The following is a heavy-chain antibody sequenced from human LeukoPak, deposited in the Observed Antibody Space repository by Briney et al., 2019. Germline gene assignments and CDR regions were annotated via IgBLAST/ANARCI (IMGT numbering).Heavy chain of an antibody. D-gene: IGHD6-13*01. Sequence: ASVKVSCKASGYTFTNYDINWVRQATGQGLEWMGWMNPNSGNTGYAQKFQGRVTITRNTSISTAYMELSSLRSEDTAVYYCARGLIGIAAAGGGGDYWGQGTLVTVSS. J-gene: IGHJ4*02. CDR3: ARGLIGIAAAGGGGDY. CDR1: GYTFTNYD. V-gene: IGHV1-8*01. CDR2: MNPNSGNT.